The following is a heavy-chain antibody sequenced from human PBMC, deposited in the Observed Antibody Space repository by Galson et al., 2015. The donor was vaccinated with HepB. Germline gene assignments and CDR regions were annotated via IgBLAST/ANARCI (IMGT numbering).Heavy chain of an antibody. CDR2: IIPFFGPA. Sequence: SVKVSCKASGVTFNTYCFSWVRQAPGQGLEWMGRIIPFFGPANYGQKFQDRLTISADTSTDTVYMELRGLTSEDTAVYYCEGTLTGNSFADYWGQGTQVTVSS. J-gene: IGHJ4*02. V-gene: IGHV1-69*06. D-gene: IGHD1-20*01. CDR1: GVTFNTYC. CDR3: EGTLTGNSFADY.